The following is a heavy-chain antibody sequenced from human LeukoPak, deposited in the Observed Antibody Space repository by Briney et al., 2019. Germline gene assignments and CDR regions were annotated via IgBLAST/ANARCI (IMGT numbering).Heavy chain of an antibody. CDR3: ARDHPGDIGGSSPGENWFDP. D-gene: IGHD5-12*01. CDR2: INPSGGST. Sequence: PGASVKVSCKASGYTFTSYYMHWVRQAPGQGLEWMGIINPSGGSTSYAQKFQGRVTMTRDTSTSTVYMELSSLRSEDTAVYYCARDHPGDIGGSSPGENWFDPWGQGTLVTVSS. V-gene: IGHV1-46*01. J-gene: IGHJ5*02. CDR1: GYTFTSYY.